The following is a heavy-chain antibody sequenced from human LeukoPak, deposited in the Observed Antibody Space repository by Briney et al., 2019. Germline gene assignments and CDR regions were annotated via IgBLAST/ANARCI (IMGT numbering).Heavy chain of an antibody. D-gene: IGHD3-22*01. V-gene: IGHV3-23*01. CDR3: AKNWDDYDSSGPIDH. J-gene: IGHJ4*02. CDR2: IGASGLNT. CDR1: GFSFSAYA. Sequence: GGSLRLSCAASGFSFSAYAMSWVRQAPGKGLEWVSGIGASGLNTYYADTVKGRLPISRDNSNNAVYLQLYSLRVEDTAVYYCAKNWDDYDSSGPIDHWGQGALVTVSS.